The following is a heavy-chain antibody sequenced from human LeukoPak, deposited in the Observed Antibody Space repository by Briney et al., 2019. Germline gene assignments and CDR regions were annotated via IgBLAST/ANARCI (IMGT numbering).Heavy chain of an antibody. D-gene: IGHD3-10*01. J-gene: IGHJ4*02. CDR2: INRDGSST. CDR3: ATETAVSGGIFFDY. V-gene: IGHV3-74*01. CDR1: GFTFSSYW. Sequence: PGGSLRLSCAASGFTFSSYWMHWVRHAPGKGLVWVSRINRDGSSTTYGDSVKGRFPISRHNAKNTLYLPMNSLRADDAAVYYCATETAVSGGIFFDYWGQGTLVTVSS.